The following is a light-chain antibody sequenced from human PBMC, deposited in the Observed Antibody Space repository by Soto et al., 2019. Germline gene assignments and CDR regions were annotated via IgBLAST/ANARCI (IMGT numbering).Light chain of an antibody. CDR2: EVN. CDR3: SSFTSSSTLL. CDR1: SNDVGSYDR. V-gene: IGLV2-18*02. Sequence: QSALTQPPSLSGSPGQSVTISCTGNSNDVGSYDRVSWYQQPPGTAPKLMIYEVNNRPSGVPDRFSGSKAGNTASLTISGLQAEDEADYYCSSFTSSSTLLFGGGTKVTVL. J-gene: IGLJ2*01.